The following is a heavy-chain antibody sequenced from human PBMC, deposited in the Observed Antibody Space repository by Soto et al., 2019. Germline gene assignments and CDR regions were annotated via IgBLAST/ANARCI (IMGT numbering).Heavy chain of an antibody. CDR3: AKDRAGGYDYHEFDVFDY. Sequence: EVQLLESGGGLVQPGGSLRLSCAASGFTFSSYAMSWVRQAPGKGLEWVSAISGSGGSTYYADSVKGRFTISRDNSKNTLYLQMNSLRAEDTAVYYCAKDRAGGYDYHEFDVFDYWGQGTLVTVSS. D-gene: IGHD5-12*01. CDR1: GFTFSSYA. CDR2: ISGSGGST. J-gene: IGHJ4*02. V-gene: IGHV3-23*01.